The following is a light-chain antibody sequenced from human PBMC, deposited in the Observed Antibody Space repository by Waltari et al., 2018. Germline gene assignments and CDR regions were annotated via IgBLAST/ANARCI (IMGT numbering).Light chain of an antibody. J-gene: IGLJ1*01. CDR3: YSTDSSGLGV. Sequence: SDELTQPPSVSVSPGQTARITCSGDALPNKYAHWYQQKSGQAPVVVIYEDNKRPSEIPERFSGSSSGTMATLTISGAQVEDEADYYCYSTDSSGLGVFGTGTKVTVL. CDR1: ALPNKY. CDR2: EDN. V-gene: IGLV3-10*01.